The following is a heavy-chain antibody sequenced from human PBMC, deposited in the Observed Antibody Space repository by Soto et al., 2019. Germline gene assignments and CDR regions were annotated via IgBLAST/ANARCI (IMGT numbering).Heavy chain of an antibody. Sequence: QVQLVQSGAEVKKPGASVKVACKASGYTFISYSISWVRQAPGQGLEWMGWINSYTGKTNYAQNLQGRVTVTTDTSTPTAYMELRSLRSDDTAVYYCARDRGYCSGGSCSSDWFDPWGQGTLVTVSS. CDR1: GYTFISYS. CDR3: ARDRGYCSGGSCSSDWFDP. J-gene: IGHJ5*02. D-gene: IGHD2-15*01. CDR2: INSYTGKT. V-gene: IGHV1-18*04.